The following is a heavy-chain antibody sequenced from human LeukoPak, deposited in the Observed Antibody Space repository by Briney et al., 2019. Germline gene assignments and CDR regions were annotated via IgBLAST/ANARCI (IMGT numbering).Heavy chain of an antibody. J-gene: IGHJ3*02. D-gene: IGHD5-18*01. V-gene: IGHV1-18*01. CDR2: ISAYNGNT. Sequence: GASVKASCKASGYTFTSYGISWVRQAPGQGLEWMGWISAYNGNTNYAQKLQGRVTMTTDTSTSTAYMELRSLRSDDTAAYYCARLEQLWFPDAFDIWGQGTMVTVSS. CDR3: ARLEQLWFPDAFDI. CDR1: GYTFTSYG.